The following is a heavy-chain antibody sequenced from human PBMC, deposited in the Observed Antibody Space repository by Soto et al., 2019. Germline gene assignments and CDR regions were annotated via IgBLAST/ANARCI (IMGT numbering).Heavy chain of an antibody. J-gene: IGHJ4*02. D-gene: IGHD3-10*01. CDR2: SSYNGGT. CDR3: ARHRIEVVWRGFDF. CDR1: TDSSSFTNSY. V-gene: IGHV4-39*01. Sequence: SETLSLTCTVSTDSSSFTNSYWGWIRQPPGKGLQWIGSSSYNGGTFYNPSPKGRVVISFDTSKKQSSLQVTSVTAADTAVYFCARHRIEVVWRGFDFWGQGSPVTVSS.